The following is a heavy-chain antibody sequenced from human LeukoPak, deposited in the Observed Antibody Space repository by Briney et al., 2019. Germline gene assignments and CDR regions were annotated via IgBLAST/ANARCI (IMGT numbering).Heavy chain of an antibody. Sequence: SETLSLTCTVSGGSISSYCWSWIRQPPGKGLEWIGYIYYSGSTNYNPSLKSRVTISVDTSKNQFSLKLSSVTAADTAVYYCARQGAAAGRVDYWGQGTLVTVSS. D-gene: IGHD6-13*01. CDR2: IYYSGST. J-gene: IGHJ4*02. CDR1: GGSISSYC. CDR3: ARQGAAAGRVDY. V-gene: IGHV4-59*08.